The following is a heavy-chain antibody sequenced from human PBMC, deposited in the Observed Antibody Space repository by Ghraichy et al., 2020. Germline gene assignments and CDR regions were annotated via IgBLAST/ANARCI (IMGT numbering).Heavy chain of an antibody. V-gene: IGHV3-74*01. CDR1: GFSFNSYW. Sequence: GESLNISCAASGFSFNSYWMHWVRQSPGKGLVWVSRINSDGSTTSYADSVKGRFTISIDNAKNTVYLQMNSLRAEDTAVYYCLTDNWFDPWGQGTLVTVSS. CDR2: INSDGSTT. J-gene: IGHJ5*02. CDR3: LTDNWFDP. D-gene: IGHD1-20*01.